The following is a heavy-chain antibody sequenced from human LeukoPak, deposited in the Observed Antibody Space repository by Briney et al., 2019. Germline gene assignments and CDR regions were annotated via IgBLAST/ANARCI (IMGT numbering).Heavy chain of an antibody. CDR3: ARAGGWYSAGFDY. CDR2: IYYSGST. J-gene: IGHJ4*02. V-gene: IGHV4-59*01. CDR1: GGSISSYY. D-gene: IGHD6-19*01. Sequence: SETLSLTCTVSGGSISSYYWSWIRQPSGKGLEWIGYIYYSGSTNYNPSLKSRVTISVDTSKNQFSLKLSSVTAADTAVYYCARAGGWYSAGFDYWGQGTLVTVSS.